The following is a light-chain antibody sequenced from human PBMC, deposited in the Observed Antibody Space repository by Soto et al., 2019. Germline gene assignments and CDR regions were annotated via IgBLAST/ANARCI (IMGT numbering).Light chain of an antibody. V-gene: IGKV3-15*01. Sequence: EIVFTQSPATLSLSPGERATLSCRASQSVSRYLAWYQQKPGQSPRLLIYGASYRATGIPVRFSGSGSGTEFTLTISRLQSEDFAVYYCQQYNNWPFITVGQGTRLEIK. CDR2: GAS. J-gene: IGKJ5*01. CDR1: QSVSRY. CDR3: QQYNNWPFIT.